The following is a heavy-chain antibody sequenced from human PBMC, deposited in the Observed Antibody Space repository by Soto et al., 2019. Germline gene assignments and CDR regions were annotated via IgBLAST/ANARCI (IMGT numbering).Heavy chain of an antibody. CDR2: IKTKAEGGTT. CDR3: TTVTVIDVHSDF. CDR1: VFTLSNAY. J-gene: IGHJ4*02. D-gene: IGHD4-17*01. V-gene: IGHV3-15*01. Sequence: GWSLRLSCASSVFTLSNAYMSWVRQAAGKGLEWVGRIKTKAEGGTTDYAAPVKGRFTISRDDSKNTLYLQMNSLKTEDTAVYYCTTVTVIDVHSDFWGQGILVTVSS.